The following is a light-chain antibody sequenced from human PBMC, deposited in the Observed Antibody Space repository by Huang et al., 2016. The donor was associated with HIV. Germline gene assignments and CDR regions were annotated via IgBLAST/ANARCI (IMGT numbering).Light chain of an antibody. J-gene: IGKJ4*01. CDR1: QNINTH. V-gene: IGKV3-11*01. Sequence: EIVLTQSPATLSFFPGQRVSLSCRASQNINTHLAWYQQRPGPPPRLLIYDASSRGPGVAARFGGGGSGTDFTLTISSLESEDFATYYCQQRVNGLTFGGGTKV. CDR2: DAS. CDR3: QQRVNGLT.